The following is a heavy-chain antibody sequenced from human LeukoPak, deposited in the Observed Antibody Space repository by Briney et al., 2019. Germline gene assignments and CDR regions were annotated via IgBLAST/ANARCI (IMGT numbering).Heavy chain of an antibody. J-gene: IGHJ4*02. D-gene: IGHD6-13*01. CDR3: ALLFSSTWYSFDS. V-gene: IGHV1-2*02. Sequence: ASVKVSCKASGYTCTDYYLHWVRQAPGQGLEWMGWVNPNSGDTNHAHKFQGRVTMTSDTSISTAYMDLNRVRSDDTAVYYCALLFSSTWYSFDSWGQGTLVTVSS. CDR2: VNPNSGDT. CDR1: GYTCTDYY.